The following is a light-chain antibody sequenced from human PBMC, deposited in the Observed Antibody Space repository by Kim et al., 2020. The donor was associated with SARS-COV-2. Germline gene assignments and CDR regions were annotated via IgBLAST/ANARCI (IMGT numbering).Light chain of an antibody. Sequence: SYELTQPPSVSVSPGQTATITCSGDELGDKYVCWYQQKPGQSPVQVIYQDKKRPSGISERISGSNSGNTATLTISGTQAMDEADYYCQVWDSSTVVFGGGTQLTVL. CDR2: QDK. V-gene: IGLV3-1*01. J-gene: IGLJ3*02. CDR1: ELGDKY. CDR3: QVWDSSTVV.